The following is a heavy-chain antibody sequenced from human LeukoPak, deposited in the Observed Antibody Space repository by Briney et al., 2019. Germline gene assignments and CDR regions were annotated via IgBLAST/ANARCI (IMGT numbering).Heavy chain of an antibody. CDR3: SRIKYGGNSGYHFDY. Sequence: GGSLRLSCSASGFNFNYFAMSWVRQAPGKRLEWVSTIGDSGSGGSYADSVRGRFTISRDNSKNMVYLQMHSLRVDDSAVYHCSRIKYGGNSGYHFDYWGQGTLVTVSS. CDR2: IGDSGSGG. J-gene: IGHJ4*02. CDR1: GFNFNYFA. D-gene: IGHD4-23*01. V-gene: IGHV3-23*01.